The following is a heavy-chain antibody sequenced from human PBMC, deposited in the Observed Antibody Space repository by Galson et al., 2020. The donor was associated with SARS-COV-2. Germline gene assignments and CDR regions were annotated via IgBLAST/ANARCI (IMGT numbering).Heavy chain of an antibody. J-gene: IGHJ4*02. Sequence: GESLKISCAASGFTFSSYGMHWVRQAPGKGLEWVAVISYDGSNKYYADSVKGRFTISRDNSKNTLYLQMNSLRAEDTAVYYCANTPAGYSYGWDGGQGTLVTVSS. CDR2: ISYDGSNK. V-gene: IGHV3-30*18. CDR3: ANTPAGYSYGWD. CDR1: GFTFSSYG. D-gene: IGHD5-18*01.